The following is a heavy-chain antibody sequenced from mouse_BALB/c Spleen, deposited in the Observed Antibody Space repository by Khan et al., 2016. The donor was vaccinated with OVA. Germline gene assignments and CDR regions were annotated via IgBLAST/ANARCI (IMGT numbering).Heavy chain of an antibody. CDR3: ARDSNFDY. V-gene: IGHV5-17*02. J-gene: IGHJ2*01. CDR2: ISSGSSSI. Sequence: EVQGVESGGGLVQPGGSRKLSCAASGFTFSRFGMHWVRQAPEKGLEWVAYISSGSSSIYYADTVKGRFTISRDNPKNTLFLQMTILRSEDTAMYYCARDSNFDYWGQGTTLTVSS. CDR1: GFTFSRFG.